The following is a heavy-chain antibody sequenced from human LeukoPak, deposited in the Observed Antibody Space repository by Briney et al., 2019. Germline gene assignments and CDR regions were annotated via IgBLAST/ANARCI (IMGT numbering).Heavy chain of an antibody. CDR3: ARAATYYYDSWIDY. D-gene: IGHD3-22*01. CDR1: GDSISSFY. CDR2: IYYSGST. J-gene: IGHJ4*02. V-gene: IGHV4-59*01. Sequence: SETLSLTCTVSGDSISSFYWTWIRQPPGKGLEWIGYIYYSGSTNYNPSLKSRVTISVDTSKNQFSLKLSSVTAADTAVYYCARAATYYYDSWIDYWGQGTLVTVSS.